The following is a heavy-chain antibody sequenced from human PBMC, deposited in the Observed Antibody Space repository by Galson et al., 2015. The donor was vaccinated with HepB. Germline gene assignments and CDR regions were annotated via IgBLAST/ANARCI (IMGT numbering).Heavy chain of an antibody. J-gene: IGHJ6*02. CDR1: GGTFSSYA. CDR2: IIPIFGTA. V-gene: IGHV1-69*13. CDR3: ASTPTHFIAAAGTSDYYYGMDV. Sequence: SVKVSCKASGGTFSSYAISWVRQAPGQGLEWMGGIIPIFGTANYAQRFQGRVTITADESTSTAYMELSSLRSEDTAVYYCASTPTHFIAAAGTSDYYYGMDVWGQGTTVTVSS. D-gene: IGHD6-13*01.